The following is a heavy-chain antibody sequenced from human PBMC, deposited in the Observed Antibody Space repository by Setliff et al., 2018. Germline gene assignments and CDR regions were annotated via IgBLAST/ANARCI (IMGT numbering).Heavy chain of an antibody. J-gene: IGHJ3*02. CDR2: ISRSSTYI. D-gene: IGHD6-13*01. V-gene: IGHV3-21*01. CDR1: GFTFSTHS. CDR3: ASAGHSGSWFPFDAFHI. Sequence: GGSLRLSCAASGFTFSTHSMNWVRQAPGKGLEWVSSISRSSTYIYYADSMKGRFTISRDNAKSSLYLQMNSLRAEDTAVYYCASAGHSGSWFPFDAFHIWGQGTMVTVS.